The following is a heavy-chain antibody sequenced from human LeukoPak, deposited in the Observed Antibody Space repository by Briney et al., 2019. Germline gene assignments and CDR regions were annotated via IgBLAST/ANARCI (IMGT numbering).Heavy chain of an antibody. J-gene: IGHJ4*02. V-gene: IGHV3-74*03. D-gene: IGHD3-10*01. CDR3: ATVFKGSSLQDY. CDR2: IKMDERSA. CDR1: GLTITNNW. Sequence: PGGSLRLSCTVSGLTITNNWKYWVRQAPGRGLVWVSRIKMDERSAVYADSVKGRFIISRDNAKNTVYLQMNSLRADDTAVYYCATVFKGSSLQDYWGQGTLVTVSS.